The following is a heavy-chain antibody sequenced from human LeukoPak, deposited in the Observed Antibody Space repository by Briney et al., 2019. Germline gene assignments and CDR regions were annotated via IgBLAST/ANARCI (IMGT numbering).Heavy chain of an antibody. D-gene: IGHD3-16*01. CDR3: ARSAYDYVWGTLGY. CDR2: VHHSGST. V-gene: IGHV4-34*01. Sequence: SETLSLTCVVNGGSLSGFYWNWIRQPPGKGLEWIGDVHHSGSTNYNPSLESRVTISLDTSKNVVSLKLTSVTAADTAFYYSARSAYDYVWGTLGYWGQGTLVTVSS. J-gene: IGHJ4*02. CDR1: GGSLSGFY.